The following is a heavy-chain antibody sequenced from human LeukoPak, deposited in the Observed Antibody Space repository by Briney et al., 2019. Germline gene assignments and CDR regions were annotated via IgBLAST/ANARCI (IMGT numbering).Heavy chain of an antibody. CDR2: INHSGST. CDR1: GGSFSGYY. Sequence: KPSETLSLTCAVYGGSFSGYYWSWIRQPPGKGLEWIGEINHSGSTNYNPSLKSRVTISVDTSKNQFSLKLSSVTAADTAVYYCARRNTADASIDFWGQGTLVTASS. J-gene: IGHJ4*02. CDR3: ARRNTADASIDF. V-gene: IGHV4-34*01. D-gene: IGHD4-17*01.